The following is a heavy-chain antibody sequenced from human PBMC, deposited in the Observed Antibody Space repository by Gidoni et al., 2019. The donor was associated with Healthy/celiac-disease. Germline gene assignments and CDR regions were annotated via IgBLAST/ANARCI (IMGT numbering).Heavy chain of an antibody. D-gene: IGHD3-16*01. J-gene: IGHJ4*02. Sequence: QVQLVQSGAEVKKPGASVKVSCKASGYHFTGYYMQWVRQAPGQGLEWMGLINPNSGGTTYAQKFQGRVTMTRDTSISTAYMELSRLRSDDTAVYYCARADDHTFDYWGQGTLVTVSS. CDR1: GYHFTGYY. CDR2: INPNSGGT. CDR3: ARADDHTFDY. V-gene: IGHV1-2*06.